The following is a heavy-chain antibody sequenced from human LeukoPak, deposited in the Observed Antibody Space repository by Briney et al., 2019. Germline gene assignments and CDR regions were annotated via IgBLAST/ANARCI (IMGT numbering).Heavy chain of an antibody. D-gene: IGHD5-12*01. CDR2: INEGANAK. J-gene: IGHJ4*02. Sequence: TGGSLRLSCAASSFTFSRYWMSWVRQAPGKGLEWVANINEGANAKYYVDSVKGRFTISRDNGKNSLYLQMNSLRVEDTAVYYCARVGYNDYDLDYWGQGALVTVSS. CDR1: SFTFSRYW. CDR3: ARVGYNDYDLDY. V-gene: IGHV3-7*01.